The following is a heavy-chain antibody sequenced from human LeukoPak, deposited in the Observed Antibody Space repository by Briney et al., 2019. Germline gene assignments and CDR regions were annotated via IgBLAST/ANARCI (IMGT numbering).Heavy chain of an antibody. V-gene: IGHV4-34*01. Sequence: SGTLSLTCGVYGGSFSGYYWSWIRQPPGKGLEWIGEINHSGRTNYNPSLKSRVTISVDTSKNQFSLKLSSVTAADTAVYYCARGRDDSSGYYGAFDIWGQGTKVTVSS. CDR2: INHSGRT. CDR3: ARGRDDSSGYYGAFDI. J-gene: IGHJ3*02. D-gene: IGHD3-22*01. CDR1: GGSFSGYY.